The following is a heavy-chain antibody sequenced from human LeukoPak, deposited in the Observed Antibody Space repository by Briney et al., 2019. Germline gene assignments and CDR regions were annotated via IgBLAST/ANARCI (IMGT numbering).Heavy chain of an antibody. CDR1: GFTFSSYE. CDR2: ISSSGSTI. D-gene: IGHD3-10*01. J-gene: IGHJ4*02. Sequence: GGSLRLSCAASGFTFSSYEMNWVRQAPGKGLERVSYISSSGSTIYYADSVKGRFTISRDNAKNSLYLQMNSLRAEDTAVYYCARDLYYGSGSYDYWGQGTLVTVSS. V-gene: IGHV3-48*03. CDR3: ARDLYYGSGSYDY.